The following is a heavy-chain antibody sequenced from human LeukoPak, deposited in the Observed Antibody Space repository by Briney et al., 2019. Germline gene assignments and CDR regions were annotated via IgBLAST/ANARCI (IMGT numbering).Heavy chain of an antibody. CDR1: GGTFSSYA. J-gene: IGHJ3*02. CDR2: IIPIFGTA. D-gene: IGHD1-14*01. Sequence: SSVTVSCKASGGTFSSYAISWVRQAAGQGLDWMGGIIPIFGTANYAQKFQGRVTITTDESTSTAYMALSSLRSEDTAVYYCARGVPELVPLIDAFDIWGQGTMVTVSS. CDR3: ARGVPELVPLIDAFDI. V-gene: IGHV1-69*05.